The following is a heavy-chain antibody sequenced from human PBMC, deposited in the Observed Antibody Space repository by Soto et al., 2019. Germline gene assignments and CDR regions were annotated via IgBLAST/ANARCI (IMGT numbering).Heavy chain of an antibody. CDR3: AGGGSGYALH. CDR2: KKTDGTYT. D-gene: IGHD3-22*01. J-gene: IGHJ4*02. Sequence: EGQLVESGGGLVQPGGSKRLSCAASGFTFSSSWMHWVRQAPGKGLVWVSRKKTDGTYTTYADFVRGRFTISRDNAKSTVYLQMNSLRVEDTAVYYCAGGGSGYALHWGQGTLVTVSS. CDR1: GFTFSSSW. V-gene: IGHV3-74*01.